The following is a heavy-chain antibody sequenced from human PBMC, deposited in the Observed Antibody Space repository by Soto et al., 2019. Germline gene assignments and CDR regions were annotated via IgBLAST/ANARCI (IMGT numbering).Heavy chain of an antibody. V-gene: IGHV1-3*01. D-gene: IGHD1-1*01. CDR2: INGGSGQT. J-gene: IGHJ6*02. CDR1: GCTFSTHV. CDR3: ARGKGMEENYYYYGLDI. Sequence: ASVKVSCKASGCTFSTHVMHWVRQAPGQSLEWMGWINGGSGQTKHSHRFQGRVTITRDTPASTAYMELSSLRSEDTAVYYCARGKGMEENYYYYGLDIWGQGTTVTVSS.